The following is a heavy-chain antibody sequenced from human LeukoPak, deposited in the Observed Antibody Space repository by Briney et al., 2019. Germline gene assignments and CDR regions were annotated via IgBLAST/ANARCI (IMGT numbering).Heavy chain of an antibody. D-gene: IGHD3-9*01. V-gene: IGHV3-9*03. Sequence: PGGSLRLSCAASGFTFDDYAMHWVRQPPGKGLEWVSGISWNSGSIGYADSVKGRFTISRDNAKNSLYLQMNSRRAEDMALYYCAKDQGRYFDWSFDYWGQGNLVSVSS. J-gene: IGHJ4*02. CDR1: GFTFDDYA. CDR3: AKDQGRYFDWSFDY. CDR2: ISWNSGSI.